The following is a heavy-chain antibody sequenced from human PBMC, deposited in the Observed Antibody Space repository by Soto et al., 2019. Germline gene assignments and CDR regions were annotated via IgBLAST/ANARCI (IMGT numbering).Heavy chain of an antibody. Sequence: SQEQGKGLEWVSAISGSGGSTYYADSVKGRFTISRDNSKNTLYLRMNSLRAFFFQAEDGIRECSTVSAFRLNRSSDL. CDR2: ISGSGGST. CDR3: IRECSTVSAFRLNRSSDL. J-gene: IGHJ2*01. D-gene: IGHD6-13*01. V-gene: IGHV3-23*01.